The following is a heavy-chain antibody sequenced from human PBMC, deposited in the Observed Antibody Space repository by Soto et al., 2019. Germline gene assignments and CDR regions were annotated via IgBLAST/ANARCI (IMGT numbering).Heavy chain of an antibody. Sequence: KASETLSLTCAVYGGSFSGYYWSWIRQPPGKGLEWIGEINHSGSTNYNPSLKSRVTISVDRSKKQFSLKVTSVTAADTAVYYCARDRWTARANWFDPWGQGTLVTVSS. D-gene: IGHD3-16*02. CDR3: ARDRWTARANWFDP. CDR2: INHSGST. CDR1: GGSFSGYY. V-gene: IGHV4-34*01. J-gene: IGHJ5*02.